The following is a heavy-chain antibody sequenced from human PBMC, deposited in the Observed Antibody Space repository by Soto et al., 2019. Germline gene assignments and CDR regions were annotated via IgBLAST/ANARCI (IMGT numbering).Heavy chain of an antibody. CDR1: GYTFTSYG. Sequence: QVQLVKSGAEGKKPGASVKVSCKASGYTFTSYGISWVRQAPGQGLEWMGWISAYNGNTNYAQKLQGRVTMPTDTSKSTAYMELRSLRADDTAVYYCARDLRTFYGSGSYYLYYYYYGMDVWGQGTTVTVSS. V-gene: IGHV1-18*01. D-gene: IGHD3-10*01. CDR3: ARDLRTFYGSGSYYLYYYYYGMDV. CDR2: ISAYNGNT. J-gene: IGHJ6*02.